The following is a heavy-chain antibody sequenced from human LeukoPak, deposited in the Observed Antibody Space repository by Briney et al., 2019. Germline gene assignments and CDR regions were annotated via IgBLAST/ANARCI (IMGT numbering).Heavy chain of an antibody. CDR2: IYYSGST. CDR1: GGSISSYY. Sequence: SETLSLTCTVSGGSISSYYWSWIRQPPGKGLEWIGYIYYSGSTNYNPSLKSRVTISVDTSKNQFSLKLSSVTAADTAVYYCARDRGSYYYGSGSKNAFDIWGQGTMVTVSS. V-gene: IGHV4-59*01. J-gene: IGHJ3*02. D-gene: IGHD3-10*01. CDR3: ARDRGSYYYGSGSKNAFDI.